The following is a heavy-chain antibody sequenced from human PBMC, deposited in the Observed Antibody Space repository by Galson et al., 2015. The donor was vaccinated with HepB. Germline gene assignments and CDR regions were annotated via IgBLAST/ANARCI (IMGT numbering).Heavy chain of an antibody. CDR3: AKWGGAVDY. CDR1: GFTFKNYA. D-gene: IGHD1-26*01. CDR2: VSGSAVST. V-gene: IGHV3-23*01. J-gene: IGHJ4*02. Sequence: SLRLSCAASGFTFKNYAMSWVRQAPGKGPEWVSAVSGSAVSTYYAGSVKGRFTISRDNSKNTLFLQMKSLRAEDTAIYYCAKWGGAVDYWCQGTLVTVSS.